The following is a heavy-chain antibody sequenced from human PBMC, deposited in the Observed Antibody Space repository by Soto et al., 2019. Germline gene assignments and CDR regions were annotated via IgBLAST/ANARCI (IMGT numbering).Heavy chain of an antibody. CDR1: GFTFSDSW. CDR2: IKPDESEK. V-gene: IGHV3-7*01. Sequence: EVHLVGSGGGLVQPGGSLRLSCTASGFTFSDSWMTWVRQAPGKGLEWVARIKPDESEKKYADSVKGRFSISRDNAKNSMYLQMDSLRGEDTAVYYCVRGGSNYASWGQGTLVTVSS. D-gene: IGHD4-4*01. J-gene: IGHJ5*02. CDR3: VRGGSNYAS.